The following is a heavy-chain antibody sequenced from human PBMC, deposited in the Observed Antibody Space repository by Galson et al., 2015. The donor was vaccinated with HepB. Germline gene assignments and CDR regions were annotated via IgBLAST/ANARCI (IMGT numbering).Heavy chain of an antibody. CDR3: ARELVGAIHFDN. V-gene: IGHV1-3*01. CDR1: GYTFSTYA. D-gene: IGHD1-26*01. J-gene: IGHJ4*02. CDR2: IHAGNGDT. Sequence: QSGAEVKKPGASVKVSCKASGYTFSTYAMHWVRQAPGQRLEWMGWIHAGNGDTKYSQNFQGRVSITRDTSASTAYVELSSLTSEDTAIYFCARELVGAIHFDNWGQGTLVTVSS.